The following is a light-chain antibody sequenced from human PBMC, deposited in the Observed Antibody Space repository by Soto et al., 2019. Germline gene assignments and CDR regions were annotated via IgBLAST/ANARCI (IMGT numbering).Light chain of an antibody. CDR3: QHYNNWPPWT. V-gene: IGKV3-15*01. J-gene: IGKJ1*01. CDR2: GAS. CDR1: QSVSSN. Sequence: EIVMTQSPATPPVSPGERATLSCRTSQSVSSNLARYQQKPGQAPRLLIYGASTRATAIPARLRVSGSGTESTLTISSLQAEDCAVDYCQHYNNWPPWTFGQGTQVEHK.